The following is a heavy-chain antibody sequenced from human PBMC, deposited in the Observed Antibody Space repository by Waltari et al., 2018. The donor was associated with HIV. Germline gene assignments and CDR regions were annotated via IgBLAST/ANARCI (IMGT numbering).Heavy chain of an antibody. CDR2: IWYDGSNK. CDR1: GFTFSSYG. V-gene: IGHV3-30*18. CDR3: AKVAYESSGYSDAFDI. Sequence: QVQLVESGGGVVQPGRSLRLSCAASGFTFSSYGMHWARQAPGKGLEWVAVIWYDGSNKYYADSVKGRFTISRDNSKNTLYLQMNSLRAEDTAMYYCAKVAYESSGYSDAFDIWGQGTMVTVSS. D-gene: IGHD3-22*01. J-gene: IGHJ3*02.